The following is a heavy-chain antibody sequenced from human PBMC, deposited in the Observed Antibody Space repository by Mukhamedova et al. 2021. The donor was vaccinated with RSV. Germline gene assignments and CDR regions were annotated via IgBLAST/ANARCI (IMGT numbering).Heavy chain of an antibody. CDR2: IRYDGSNK. D-gene: IGHD3-22*01. Sequence: YGMHWVRQAPGKGLEWVAFIRYDGSNKYYADSVKGRFTISRDNSKNTLYLQMNSLRAEDTAVYYCAKAYYYDSSFDYWGPGTLV. CDR1: YG. J-gene: IGHJ4*02. V-gene: IGHV3-30*02. CDR3: AKAYYYDSSFDY.